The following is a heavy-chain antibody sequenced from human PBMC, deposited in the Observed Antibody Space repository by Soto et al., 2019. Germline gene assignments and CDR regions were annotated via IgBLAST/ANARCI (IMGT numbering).Heavy chain of an antibody. CDR1: GYSFTSYW. CDR3: ARRGEREEWIDL. V-gene: IGHV5-51*01. CDR2: VYPGDSDT. Sequence: GESLKISCQGSGYSFTSYWIGWVRQMPGKALEWMGIVYPGDSDTRYSPSFQGQVTISADKSINTAYLQWSSLKASDTAIYYCARRGEREEWIDLSGQGTHGTVSS. J-gene: IGHJ5*02. D-gene: IGHD1-26*01.